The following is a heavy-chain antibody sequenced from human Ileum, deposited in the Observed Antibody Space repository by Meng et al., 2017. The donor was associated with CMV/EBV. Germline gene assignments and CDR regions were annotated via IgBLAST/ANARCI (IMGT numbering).Heavy chain of an antibody. J-gene: IGHJ4*02. D-gene: IGHD5-12*01. CDR3: AREIIMAARAFGY. Sequence: QAERADSGTDVKKPGVLEKVDCKASVYTFTDYYMHWVRQAPVQGLEWMGWIKPHSGDTKYEKKFQGRVHMTRDTSISTVNMELTRLTPYDTAIYYCAREIIMAARAFGYWGQGTLVTVSS. CDR2: IKPHSGDT. CDR1: VYTFTDYY. V-gene: IGHV1-2*02.